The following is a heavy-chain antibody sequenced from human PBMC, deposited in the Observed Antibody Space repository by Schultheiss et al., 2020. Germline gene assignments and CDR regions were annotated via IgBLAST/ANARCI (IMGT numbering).Heavy chain of an antibody. CDR1: GYSFTSYW. D-gene: IGHD4-17*01. CDR3: ARHYPTVTVYQMYNWFDP. V-gene: IGHV5-51*01. CDR2: IYPGDSDT. Sequence: GESLKIACKGSGYSFTSYWIGWVRQMPGKGLEWMGIIYPGDSDTRYSPSFQGQVTISADKSISTAYLQWSSLKASDTAMYYCARHYPTVTVYQMYNWFDPWGQGTLVTGYS. J-gene: IGHJ5*02.